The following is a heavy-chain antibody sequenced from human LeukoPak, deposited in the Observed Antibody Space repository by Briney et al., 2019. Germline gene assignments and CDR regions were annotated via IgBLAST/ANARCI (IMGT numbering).Heavy chain of an antibody. CDR2: ISYDGSNK. D-gene: IGHD3-3*01. CDR1: GFTFRSYA. Sequence: GKSLRLSCAASGFTFRSYAIHWVRQAPGKGLEWVAVISYDGSNKYYADSVKGRFTISRDNSKNTLYLQMNSLRAEDTAVYYCAKGYDFWSGSRTDYYGMDVWGQGTTVTVSS. J-gene: IGHJ6*02. V-gene: IGHV3-30*04. CDR3: AKGYDFWSGSRTDYYGMDV.